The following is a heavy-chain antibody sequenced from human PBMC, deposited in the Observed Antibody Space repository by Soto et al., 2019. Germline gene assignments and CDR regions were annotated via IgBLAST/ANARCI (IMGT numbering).Heavy chain of an antibody. V-gene: IGHV3-33*01. J-gene: IGHJ6*02. CDR1: GFTFSSYG. CDR3: ARVTFYAGMDV. D-gene: IGHD4-17*01. Sequence: QVQLVESGGGVVQPGRSLRLSCAASGFTFSSYGMHWVRQAPGKGLEWVAVIWYDGSNKYYADSVKGRFTISRDNSKNTLYLQMNSLRAEDTAVYYCARVTFYAGMDVWGQGTTVTVSS. CDR2: IWYDGSNK.